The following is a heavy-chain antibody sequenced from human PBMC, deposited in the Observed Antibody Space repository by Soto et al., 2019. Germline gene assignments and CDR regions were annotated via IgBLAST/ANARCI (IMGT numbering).Heavy chain of an antibody. Sequence: QVQLVQSGAEVRPPASSVKVSCKTSGGTFSSYAISWVRQAPGQGLEWMGGIVPIVDTSTSAQKFQGRVTITADESTSTVYMELSSLRSDDTAVYYCVRVVAIPGYPDNWGQGTLVTVSS. V-gene: IGHV1-69*12. CDR1: GGTFSSYA. D-gene: IGHD5-12*01. CDR3: VRVVAIPGYPDN. J-gene: IGHJ4*02. CDR2: IVPIVDTS.